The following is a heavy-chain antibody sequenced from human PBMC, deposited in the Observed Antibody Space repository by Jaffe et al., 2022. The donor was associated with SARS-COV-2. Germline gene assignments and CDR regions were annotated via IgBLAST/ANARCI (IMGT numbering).Heavy chain of an antibody. Sequence: EVQLVQSGPEVKKPGESLKISCRTSGYGFSKYWIGWVRQVPGKGLEWVGIIYAGDSDTRYSPSFQGQVTMSVDKSISTAYLQWSSLQASDTAMYYCARQAWTTTLDSMTWDWFDPWGQGTLVIVSS. CDR3: ARQAWTTTLDSMTWDWFDP. J-gene: IGHJ5*02. CDR1: GYGFSKYW. D-gene: IGHD1-1*01. V-gene: IGHV5-51*01. CDR2: IYAGDSDT.